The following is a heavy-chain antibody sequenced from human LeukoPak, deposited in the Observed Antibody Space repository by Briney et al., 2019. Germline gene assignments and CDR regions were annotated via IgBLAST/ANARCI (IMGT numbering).Heavy chain of an antibody. CDR3: ARVYLRTVKHDDWYFDL. V-gene: IGHV3-30*02. Sequence: GGSLRLSCAASGFTFSSYGMHWVRQAPGKGLEWVAFIRYDGSNKYYADSVKGRFTISRDNSKNTLYLQMNSLRAEDTAVYYCARVYLRTVKHDDWYFDLWGRGTLVTVSS. CDR1: GFTFSSYG. CDR2: IRYDGSNK. J-gene: IGHJ2*01. D-gene: IGHD4-17*01.